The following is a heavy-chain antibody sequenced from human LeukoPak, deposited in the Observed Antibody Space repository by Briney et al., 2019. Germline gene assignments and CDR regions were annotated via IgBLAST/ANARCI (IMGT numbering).Heavy chain of an antibody. CDR3: ARDRGYYDSSGYYTYLDY. CDR1: GYTFTGYY. V-gene: IGHV1-2*02. Sequence: ASVKVSCKASGYTFTGYYMHWVRQAPGQGLEWMGWINPNSGGTNYAQKFQGRVTMTRDTSISTAYMELSRLRSDDTAVYYCARDRGYYDSSGYYTYLDYWGQGTLVTVSS. CDR2: INPNSGGT. J-gene: IGHJ4*02. D-gene: IGHD3-22*01.